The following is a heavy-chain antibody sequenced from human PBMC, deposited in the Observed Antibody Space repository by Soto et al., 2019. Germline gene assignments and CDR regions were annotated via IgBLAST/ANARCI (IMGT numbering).Heavy chain of an antibody. D-gene: IGHD4-17*01. CDR3: ARVFDYGDYRPLDS. Sequence: SLRLSCAASGFTFSGYSMNWVRQAPGKGLEWVSSISRSGTYIYYADSVMGRFTISRDDAKNSLYLQMNSLRAEDTAVYYCARVFDYGDYRPLDSWGQGTLVTVSS. V-gene: IGHV3-21*01. CDR2: ISRSGTYI. CDR1: GFTFSGYS. J-gene: IGHJ4*02.